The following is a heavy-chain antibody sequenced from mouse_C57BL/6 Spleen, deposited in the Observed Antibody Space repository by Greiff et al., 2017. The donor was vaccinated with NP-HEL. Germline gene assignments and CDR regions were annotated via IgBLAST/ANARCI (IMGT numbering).Heavy chain of an antibody. D-gene: IGHD1-1*01. Sequence: VQGVESGPGLVQPSQSLSITCTVSGFSLTSYGVHWVRQSPGKGLEWLGVIWSGGSTDYNAAFISRLSISKDNSKSQVFFKMNSLQADDTAIYYCARRDYGRGGYAMDYWGQGTSVTVSS. J-gene: IGHJ4*01. V-gene: IGHV2-2*01. CDR2: IWSGGST. CDR1: GFSLTSYG. CDR3: ARRDYGRGGYAMDY.